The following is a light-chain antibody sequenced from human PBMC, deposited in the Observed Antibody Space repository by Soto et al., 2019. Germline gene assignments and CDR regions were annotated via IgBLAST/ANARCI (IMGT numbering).Light chain of an antibody. Sequence: DIQMTQSPSSLSASIGDRVTITCQASQDITNNLNWYQQKRGKAPKVLIYDASQLERGVPSRFSGSGSGTHFTLTISSLQPEDIATYYCQQYFTLYTFGQGTKLEIK. CDR3: QQYFTLYT. CDR2: DAS. CDR1: QDITNN. J-gene: IGKJ2*01. V-gene: IGKV1-33*01.